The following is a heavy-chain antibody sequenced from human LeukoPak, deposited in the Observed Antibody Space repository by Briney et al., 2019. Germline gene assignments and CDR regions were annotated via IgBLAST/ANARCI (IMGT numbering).Heavy chain of an antibody. D-gene: IGHD6-19*01. J-gene: IGHJ5*02. Sequence: SETLSLTCTVSGGSISSYYWSWIRQPPGKGLEWIGYIYYSGSTNYNPFLKSRVTISVDTSKNQFSLKLSSVTAADTAVYYCARHRVPSGQWLPPLDPWGQGTLVTVSS. CDR1: GGSISSYY. V-gene: IGHV4-59*08. CDR3: ARHRVPSGQWLPPLDP. CDR2: IYYSGST.